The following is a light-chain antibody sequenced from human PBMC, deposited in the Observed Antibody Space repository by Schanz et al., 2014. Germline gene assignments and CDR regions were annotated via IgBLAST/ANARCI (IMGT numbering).Light chain of an antibody. V-gene: IGKV3-15*01. CDR1: QSVSSN. CDR3: QQYNNFPPFT. Sequence: EIVMTQSPATLSVSPGERATLSCRASQSVSSNLAWYQQKPGQAPRLLIYDASTRATGIPARFSGSGSGTGFTLTISSLQSEDFAVYYCQQYNNFPPFTFGPGTKVDIK. J-gene: IGKJ3*01. CDR2: DAS.